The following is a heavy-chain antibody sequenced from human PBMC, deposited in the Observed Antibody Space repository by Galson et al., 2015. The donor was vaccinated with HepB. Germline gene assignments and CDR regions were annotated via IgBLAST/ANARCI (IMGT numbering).Heavy chain of an antibody. CDR1: GGSISSSSYY. V-gene: IGHV4-39*01. CDR3: ARRGQWLGHYYFDY. CDR2: IYYSGSN. Sequence: SETLSLTCTVSGGSISSSSYYWGWIRQPPGKGLEWIGSIYYSGSNHYNPSLKSRVTISVDTAKNQFSLKLSSVTAADTAVYYCARRGQWLGHYYFDYWGQGTLVTVSS. J-gene: IGHJ4*02. D-gene: IGHD6-19*01.